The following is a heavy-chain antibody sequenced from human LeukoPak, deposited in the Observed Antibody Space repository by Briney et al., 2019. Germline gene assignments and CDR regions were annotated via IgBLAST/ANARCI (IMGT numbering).Heavy chain of an antibody. J-gene: IGHJ5*02. CDR2: ISYTGST. D-gene: IGHD3-10*01. V-gene: IGHV4-59*01. CDR3: ARDDYRGVTNFDP. Sequence: SETLSLTCTVSGGSISPYFWSWMRQTPGKGLEWIGYISYTGSTNYNPALKSRVTISVDTSKNQFSLQLTSVTAADTAVYYCARDDYRGVTNFDPWGQGTMVTVSS. CDR1: GGSISPYF.